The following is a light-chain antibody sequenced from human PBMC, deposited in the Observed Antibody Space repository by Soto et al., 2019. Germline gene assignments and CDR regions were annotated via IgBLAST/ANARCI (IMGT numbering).Light chain of an antibody. V-gene: IGKV1-5*03. CDR3: QQYNIYSLT. Sequence: DIPMTQSPSTLSASVGDRVTITCRASQSISTWLAWYQQKPGKAPNLLIYKASSLESGVPSRFSGSGSGTEFTLTISSLQPDDFATYYCQQYNIYSLTFGGGTKVEIK. CDR1: QSISTW. J-gene: IGKJ4*01. CDR2: KAS.